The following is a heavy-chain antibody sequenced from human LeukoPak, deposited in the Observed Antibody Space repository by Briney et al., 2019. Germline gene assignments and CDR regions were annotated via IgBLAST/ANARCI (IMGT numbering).Heavy chain of an antibody. Sequence: GGSLRLSCAASGFSFSSYWMSWVRKAPGKGLEWVANINRDGSDKYYVDSVKGRFTISRDNAKNSLYLQMNSLRAEDTAVYYCARNVYTLYWGQGTLVTVSS. CDR1: GFSFSSYW. CDR3: ARNVYTLY. J-gene: IGHJ4*02. CDR2: INRDGSDK. V-gene: IGHV3-7*03. D-gene: IGHD5/OR15-5a*01.